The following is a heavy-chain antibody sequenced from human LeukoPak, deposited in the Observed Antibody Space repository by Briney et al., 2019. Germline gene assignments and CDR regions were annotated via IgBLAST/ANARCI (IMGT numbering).Heavy chain of an antibody. J-gene: IGHJ4*02. CDR3: ARGTSSGYYLVY. Sequence: SETLSLTCAVNGGSFSGYYWGWIRKPPGKGLDWIGEINHSGSTNYNASLKTRVTISVDTSKNQFSLKLSSVTAADTAVYYCARGTSSGYYLVYWGQGTLVTV. CDR2: INHSGST. CDR1: GGSFSGYY. D-gene: IGHD3-22*01. V-gene: IGHV4-34*01.